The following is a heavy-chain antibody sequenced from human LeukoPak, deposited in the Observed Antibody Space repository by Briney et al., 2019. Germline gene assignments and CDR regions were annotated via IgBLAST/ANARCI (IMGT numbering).Heavy chain of an antibody. CDR1: GYTLTELS. CDR2: FDPKDGET. V-gene: IGHV1-24*01. CDR3: ATVVNRFLEWPYDY. Sequence: ASVKVSCKVSGYTLTELSMHWVRQAPGKGLEWMGGFDPKDGETIYAQKFQGRVTMTEDTSTDTAYMELSSLRSEDTAVYYCATVVNRFLEWPYDYWGQGTLVTVSS. D-gene: IGHD3-3*01. J-gene: IGHJ4*02.